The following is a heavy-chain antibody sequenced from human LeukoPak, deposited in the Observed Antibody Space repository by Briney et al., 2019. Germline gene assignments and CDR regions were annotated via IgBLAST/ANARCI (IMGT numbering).Heavy chain of an antibody. J-gene: IGHJ1*01. CDR1: GGSISSGGYY. CDR3: ARDPYGSGSYLQD. Sequence: SQTLSLTCTVSGGSISSGGYYWSWIRQPPGKGLEWIGYIYHSGSTYYNPSLKSRVTISVDRSKNQFSLKLSSVTAADTAVYYCARDPYGSGSYLQDWGQGTLVTVSS. CDR2: IYHSGST. V-gene: IGHV4-30-2*01. D-gene: IGHD3-10*01.